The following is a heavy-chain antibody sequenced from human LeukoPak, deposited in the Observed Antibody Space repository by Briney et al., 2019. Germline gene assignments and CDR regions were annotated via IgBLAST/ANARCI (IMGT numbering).Heavy chain of an antibody. V-gene: IGHV4-61*02. D-gene: IGHD1-1*01. CDR3: ARGLFWRNWFDP. J-gene: IGHJ5*02. CDR2: IYTSGST. Sequence: SETLSLTCTVSGGSISSGGYYWSWSRQPAGKGLEWIGRIYTSGSTNYNPSLKSRVTISVDTSKNQFSLKLSSVTAADTAVYYCARGLFWRNWFDPWGQGTLVTVSS. CDR1: GGSISSGGYY.